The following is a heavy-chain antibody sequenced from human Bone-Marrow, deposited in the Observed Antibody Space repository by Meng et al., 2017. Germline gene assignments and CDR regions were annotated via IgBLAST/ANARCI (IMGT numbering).Heavy chain of an antibody. D-gene: IGHD3-22*01. CDR1: GYTFTSYG. CDR2: ISAYNGNT. V-gene: IGHV1-18*01. Sequence: QVQLVQYEAAVKKPGASVKVSCKVSGYTFTSYGISWVRQAPGQGLEWMGWISAYNGNTNYAQKLQGRVTMTTDTSTSTAYMELRSLRSDDTAVYYCARDPHYYDSSGYFPFDYWGQGTLVTVSS. CDR3: ARDPHYYDSSGYFPFDY. J-gene: IGHJ4*02.